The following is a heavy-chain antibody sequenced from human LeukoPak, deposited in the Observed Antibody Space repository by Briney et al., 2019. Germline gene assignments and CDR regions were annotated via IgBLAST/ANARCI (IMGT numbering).Heavy chain of an antibody. CDR1: GFTFGDYA. D-gene: IGHD1-26*01. CDR3: TRGLVGATGEWFDP. V-gene: IGHV3-49*03. Sequence: PGRSLRLSCTASGFTFGDYAMSWFRQAPGKGLEWVSFIRSKAYGGTTEYAASVKGRFTISRDDSKSIAYLQMNSLKTEDTAVYYCTRGLVGATGEWFDPWGQGTLVTVSS. J-gene: IGHJ5*02. CDR2: IRSKAYGGTT.